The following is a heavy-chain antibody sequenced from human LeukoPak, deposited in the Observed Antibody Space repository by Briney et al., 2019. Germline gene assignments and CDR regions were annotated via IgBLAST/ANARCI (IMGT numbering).Heavy chain of an antibody. J-gene: IGHJ3*02. CDR2: ISWNSGSI. CDR1: GFTFDDYA. V-gene: IGHV3-9*03. CDR3: AKGGPNYDILTGFGFDI. Sequence: GGSLRLSCAASGFTFDDYAMHWVRQAPGKGLEWVSGISWNSGSIGYADSVKGRFTISRDNAKNSLYLQMNSLRAEDMALYYCAKGGPNYDILTGFGFDIWGQGTMVTVSS. D-gene: IGHD3-9*01.